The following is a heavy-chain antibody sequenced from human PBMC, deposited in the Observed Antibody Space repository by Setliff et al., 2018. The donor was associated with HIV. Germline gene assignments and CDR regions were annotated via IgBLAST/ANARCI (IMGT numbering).Heavy chain of an antibody. D-gene: IGHD1-26*01. J-gene: IGHJ4*02. CDR2: FDPELGET. Sequence: ASVKVSCKVSGYTLTKLSMHWVRQAPEKGLEWMGGFDPELGETFFAQNFRGRLTMTQDTSTDTAYMELTSVRSDDTAMYYCATDNREGVGTPYYFDYWSQGTQVTVSS. V-gene: IGHV1-24*01. CDR3: ATDNREGVGTPYYFDY. CDR1: GYTLTKLS.